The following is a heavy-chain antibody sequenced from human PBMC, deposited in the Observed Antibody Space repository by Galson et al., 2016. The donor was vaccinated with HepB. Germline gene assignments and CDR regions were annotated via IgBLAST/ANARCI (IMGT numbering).Heavy chain of an antibody. CDR1: GFSFSNSG. CDR3: GKHGGFDD. J-gene: IGHJ4*01. D-gene: IGHD3-16*01. Sequence: SLRLSCAASGFSFSNSGMSWVRQAPGRGLEWVSGITRSGDATNYADFVKGRFTISRDNSKNTLYLYMNNLTAGDTAIYYCGKHGGFDDWGQGALVTVSS. V-gene: IGHV3-23*01. CDR2: ITRSGDAT.